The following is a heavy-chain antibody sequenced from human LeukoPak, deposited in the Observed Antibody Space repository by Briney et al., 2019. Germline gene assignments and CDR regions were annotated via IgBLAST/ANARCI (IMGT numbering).Heavy chain of an antibody. Sequence: GGSLRFSCAASGFTFDDYGMSWVRHAPGKGLEWVSGINWNGGSTGYANSVKGRFTISRDNAKNSLYLQMNSLRAEDTALYYCARGTLKAAATDFDYWGQGTLVTVSS. CDR3: ARGTLKAAATDFDY. V-gene: IGHV3-20*04. J-gene: IGHJ4*02. CDR1: GFTFDDYG. D-gene: IGHD6-13*01. CDR2: INWNGGST.